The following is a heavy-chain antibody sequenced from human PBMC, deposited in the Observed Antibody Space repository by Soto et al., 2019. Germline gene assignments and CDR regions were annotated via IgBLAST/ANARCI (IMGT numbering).Heavy chain of an antibody. CDR3: ARGITMIVGDFDY. CDR2: INAGNGNT. V-gene: IGHV1-3*01. CDR1: VYTITSYA. D-gene: IGHD3-22*01. J-gene: IGHJ4*02. Sequence: SVKVSCRSSVYTITSYAMHWVRQAPGQRLEWMGWINAGNGNTKYSQKFQGRVTITRDTSASTDYMDLSSLRSEDTAVYYCARGITMIVGDFDYWGQGTLVTASS.